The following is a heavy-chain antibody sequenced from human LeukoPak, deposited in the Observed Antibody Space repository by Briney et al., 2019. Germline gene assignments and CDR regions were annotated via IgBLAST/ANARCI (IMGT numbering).Heavy chain of an antibody. Sequence: GGSLRLSCAASGSTFSSYEMNWVRQAPGKGLEWVSYISSSSSTIYYADSVKGRSTISRDNAKNSLYLQMNSLRAEDTAVYYCARDGAPNYGDYHYYYYYYMDVWGKGTTVTVSS. J-gene: IGHJ6*03. V-gene: IGHV3-48*01. CDR2: ISSSSSTI. CDR1: GSTFSSYE. D-gene: IGHD4-17*01. CDR3: ARDGAPNYGDYHYYYYYYMDV.